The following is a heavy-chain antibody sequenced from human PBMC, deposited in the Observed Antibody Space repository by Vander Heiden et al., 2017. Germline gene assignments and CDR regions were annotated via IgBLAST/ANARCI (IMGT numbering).Heavy chain of an antibody. D-gene: IGHD3-10*01. Sequence: QVQLVESGGGVVQPGRSLRLSCAASGFTFSNYGMHWVCQAQGKGLEGVAVNSFDGNDKYYADSVKGRFTISRDNSKSTLYLQMNSLGADDTALYYCANQAFYGSGSHFDYWGQGTLVTVSS. CDR2: NSFDGNDK. J-gene: IGHJ4*02. CDR1: GFTFSNYG. CDR3: ANQAFYGSGSHFDY. V-gene: IGHV3-30*18.